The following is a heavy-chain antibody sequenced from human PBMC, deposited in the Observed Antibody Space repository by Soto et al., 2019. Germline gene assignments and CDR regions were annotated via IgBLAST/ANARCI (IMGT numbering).Heavy chain of an antibody. CDR2: ISGFNDDT. Sequence: QAQLVQSGVEMQNVGASVKVSCKASGYTFTSYGISWVRQAPGQGLEWMGWISGFNDDTNHAQKFQGRVTVTKDTSTSTAYMELRSLKSDDTAVYYCARSGSYYPARNWFGPWGQGTLVTVSS. CDR3: ARSGSYYPARNWFGP. V-gene: IGHV1-18*01. CDR1: GYTFTSYG. J-gene: IGHJ5*02. D-gene: IGHD3-10*01.